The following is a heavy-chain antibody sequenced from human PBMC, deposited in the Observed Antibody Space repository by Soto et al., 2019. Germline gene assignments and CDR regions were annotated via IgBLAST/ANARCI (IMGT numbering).Heavy chain of an antibody. CDR3: VRDGTKTLRDWFDP. CDR2: IYATGTT. V-gene: IGHV4-4*07. Sequence: SETLSLTCTVSGAPISGFYWSWIRKSAGKGLEWIGRIYATGTTDYNPSLKSRVMMSVDTSKKQFSLKLRSVTAADTAVYYCVRDGTKTLRDWFDPWGQGISVTVSS. J-gene: IGHJ5*02. CDR1: GAPISGFY. D-gene: IGHD1-1*01.